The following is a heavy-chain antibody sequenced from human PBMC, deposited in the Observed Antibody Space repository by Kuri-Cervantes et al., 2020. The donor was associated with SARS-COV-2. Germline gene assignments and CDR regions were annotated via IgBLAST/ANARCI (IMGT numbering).Heavy chain of an antibody. CDR3: AGGIAAAGTNYYYGMDV. D-gene: IGHD6-13*01. Sequence: ETLSLTCAASGFTFSSYSMNWVRQAPGKGLEWVSSISSSSSYIYYADSVKGRFTISRDNAKNSLYLQMNSLRAEDTAVYYCAGGIAAAGTNYYYGMDVWGQGTTVTVSS. CDR2: ISSSSSYI. V-gene: IGHV3-21*01. J-gene: IGHJ6*02. CDR1: GFTFSSYS.